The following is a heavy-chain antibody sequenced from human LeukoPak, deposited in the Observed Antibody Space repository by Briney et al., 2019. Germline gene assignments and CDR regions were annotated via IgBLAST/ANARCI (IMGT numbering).Heavy chain of an antibody. D-gene: IGHD5-12*01. Sequence: PGGSLRLSCTASGFSFSNYGMHWVRQAPGKGLEWVALIWHDGSNRYYAEAVKGRFTISRDNSKNMLYLQMNSLRAEDTAVYYCANAEWLRFEDTGPPTTGSFDYWGQGTLVTVSS. CDR2: IWHDGSNR. J-gene: IGHJ4*02. V-gene: IGHV3-33*03. CDR1: GFSFSNYG. CDR3: ANAEWLRFEDTGPPTTGSFDY.